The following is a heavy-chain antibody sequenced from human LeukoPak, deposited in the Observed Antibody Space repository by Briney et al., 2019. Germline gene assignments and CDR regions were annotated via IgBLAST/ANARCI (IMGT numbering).Heavy chain of an antibody. CDR2: INWNSDTK. V-gene: IGHV3-9*01. Sequence: GRSLRLSCVGSGFAFHNYAMHWVRRPPGKGLEWVSAINWNSDTKAYADSVKGRFTFSRDRARNSLYLQMDSLRPEDTALYYCAKDTGGNGAYFYAMDVWGQGTSVTVSS. CDR1: GFAFHNYA. CDR3: AKDTGGNGAYFYAMDV. D-gene: IGHD4-23*01. J-gene: IGHJ6*02.